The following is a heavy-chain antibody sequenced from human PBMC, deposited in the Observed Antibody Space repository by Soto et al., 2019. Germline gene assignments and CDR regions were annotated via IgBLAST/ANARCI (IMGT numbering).Heavy chain of an antibody. V-gene: IGHV1-46*01. CDR1: GDTFTDYY. CDR3: ARGGHVVVVTAALDY. Sequence: QVQLMQSGAEVKKPEASVKVSCKASGDTFTDYYIHWVRQAPGQGLEWMGTVNPSGGHTTYAQHFVGRVTMTRDTSTSTLYMELTSLTSEVTAVYYCARGGHVVVVTAALDYWGQGTLVTVSS. CDR2: VNPSGGHT. D-gene: IGHD2-21*02. J-gene: IGHJ4*02.